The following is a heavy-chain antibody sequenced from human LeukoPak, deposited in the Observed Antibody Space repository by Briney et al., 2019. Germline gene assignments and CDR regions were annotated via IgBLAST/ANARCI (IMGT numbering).Heavy chain of an antibody. V-gene: IGHV4-38-2*02. CDR3: AREVVVVVAARGAFDY. J-gene: IGHJ4*02. Sequence: SETLSLTCAVSGYSISSGYYWGWIRQPPGKGLEWIGSIYHSGSTYYNPSLKSRVTISVDTPKNQFSLKLSSVTAADTAVYYCAREVVVVVAARGAFDYWGQGTLVTVSS. CDR2: IYHSGST. D-gene: IGHD2-15*01. CDR1: GYSISSGYY.